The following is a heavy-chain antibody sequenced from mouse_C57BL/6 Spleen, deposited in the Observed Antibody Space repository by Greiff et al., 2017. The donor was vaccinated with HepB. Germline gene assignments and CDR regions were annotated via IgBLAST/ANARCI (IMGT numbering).Heavy chain of an antibody. CDR1: GYTFTDYE. Sequence: QVHVKQSGAELVRPGASVTLSCKASGYTFTDYEMHWVKQTPVHGLEWIGAIDPETGGTAYNQKFKGKAILTADKSSSTAYMELRSLTSEDSAVYYCTRGSNYGSSSYYAMDYWGQGTSVTVSS. V-gene: IGHV1-15*01. CDR3: TRGSNYGSSSYYAMDY. D-gene: IGHD1-1*01. J-gene: IGHJ4*01. CDR2: IDPETGGT.